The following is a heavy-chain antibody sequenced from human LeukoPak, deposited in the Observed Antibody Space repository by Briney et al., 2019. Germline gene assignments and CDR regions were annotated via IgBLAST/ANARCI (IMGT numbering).Heavy chain of an antibody. CDR2: TYYRSKWYN. D-gene: IGHD1-26*01. Sequence: SQTLSLTCAISGDSVSSNSAAWNWIRQSPSRGLEWLGRTYYRSKWYNDYAVSVRSRITINPDTSKNQFSLQLNSVTPEDTAVYYCAENSGSYKRYYYYGMDVWGQGTTVTASS. V-gene: IGHV6-1*01. J-gene: IGHJ6*02. CDR1: GDSVSSNSAA. CDR3: AENSGSYKRYYYYGMDV.